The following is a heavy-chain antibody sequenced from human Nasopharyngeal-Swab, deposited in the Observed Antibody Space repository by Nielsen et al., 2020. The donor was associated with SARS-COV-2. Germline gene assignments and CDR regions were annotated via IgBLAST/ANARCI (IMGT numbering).Heavy chain of an antibody. CDR1: GYTFNSYG. CDR2: ISAYNGNT. Sequence: ASVKVSCKASGYTFNSYGISWVRQAPGQGLEWMGWISAYNGNTNYAQKLQGRVTITADKSTSTAYMELSSLRSEDTAVYYCARDPRYSYGYSWFDPWGQGTLVTVSS. CDR3: ARDPRYSYGYSWFDP. J-gene: IGHJ5*02. D-gene: IGHD5-18*01. V-gene: IGHV1-18*01.